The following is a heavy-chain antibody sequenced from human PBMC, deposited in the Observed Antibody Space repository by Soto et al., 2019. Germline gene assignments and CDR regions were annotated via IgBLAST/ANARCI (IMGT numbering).Heavy chain of an antibody. CDR1: GYSIISGNED. Sequence: PSETXSLTCTFSGYSIISGNEDWRWIRQPPGKGLEWIGHIFSSGTTYYNPSLKSRLNMSLDASQNQFSLKLNSLTEADTAVYFCARVKSTFDYQHALDVWGQGTTVTVYS. D-gene: IGHD3-16*01. V-gene: IGHV4-30-4*02. CDR3: ARVKSTFDYQHALDV. CDR2: IFSSGTT. J-gene: IGHJ6*02.